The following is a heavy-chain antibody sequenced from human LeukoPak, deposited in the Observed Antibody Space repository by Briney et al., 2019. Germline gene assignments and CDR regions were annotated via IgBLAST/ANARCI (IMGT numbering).Heavy chain of an antibody. CDR1: GFTFSSYA. J-gene: IGHJ4*02. Sequence: PGGSLRLSCAASGFTFSSYAMHWVRQAPGKGLEWVSYISSSSVTIYYADSVKGRFTISRDNAKNSLYLQMNSLRAEDTAVYYCARGGLSSAASFDYWGQGTLVTVSS. D-gene: IGHD6-19*01. V-gene: IGHV3-48*01. CDR3: ARGGLSSAASFDY. CDR2: ISSSSVTI.